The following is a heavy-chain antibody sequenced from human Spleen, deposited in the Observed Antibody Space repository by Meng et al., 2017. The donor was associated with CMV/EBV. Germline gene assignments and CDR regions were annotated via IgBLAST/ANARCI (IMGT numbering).Heavy chain of an antibody. CDR1: GYTFTGYY. J-gene: IGHJ6*02. D-gene: IGHD3-3*01. Sequence: ASVKVSCKASGYTFTGYYMHWVRQAPGQGLEWMGWINPNSGGTNYAQKFQGRVTMTRDTSISTAYMELSRLRSDATAVYYCAREGARSITIFGVVIPYGMDVWGQGTTVTVSS. CDR3: AREGARSITIFGVVIPYGMDV. CDR2: INPNSGGT. V-gene: IGHV1-2*02.